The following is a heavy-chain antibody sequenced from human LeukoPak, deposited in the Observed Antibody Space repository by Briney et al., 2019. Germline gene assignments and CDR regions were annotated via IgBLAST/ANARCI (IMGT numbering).Heavy chain of an antibody. Sequence: PGGSLRLSCRASGFTFSTYSMNWVRQAPGKGLEWVSVIRGGSEYTYYADSVKGRFTISRDNSKNTLYLQMNSLRAEDTAVYYCAKDRIVGATGPSFDYWGQGTLVTVSS. V-gene: IGHV3-23*01. CDR2: IRGGSEYT. CDR3: AKDRIVGATGPSFDY. D-gene: IGHD1-26*01. J-gene: IGHJ4*02. CDR1: GFTFSTYS.